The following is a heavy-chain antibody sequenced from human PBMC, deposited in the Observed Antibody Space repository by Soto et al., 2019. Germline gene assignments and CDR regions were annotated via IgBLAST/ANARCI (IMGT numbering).Heavy chain of an antibody. D-gene: IGHD2-2*01. Sequence: PGRSLRLSCAASGFTFSSYAMHWVRQAPGKGLEYVSAISSNGGSTYYANSVKGRFTISRDNSKNTLYLQMGSLRAEDMAVYYCARVKGGPERDIVVVPAAIPYFDYWGQGTLVTVSS. CDR1: GFTFSSYA. CDR2: ISSNGGST. J-gene: IGHJ4*02. CDR3: ARVKGGPERDIVVVPAAIPYFDY. V-gene: IGHV3-64*01.